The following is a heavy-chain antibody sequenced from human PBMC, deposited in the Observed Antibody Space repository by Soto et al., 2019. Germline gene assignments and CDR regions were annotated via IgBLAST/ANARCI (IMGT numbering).Heavy chain of an antibody. Sequence: QLQLQESGPGLVKPSETLPLTCSVSGGSIRSNSYNWGWIRQPPGKGLEWIGSFYHGGSPYYHPSLKSRVTIPLATSKNQCSLNLNSVTAADTAVYYCARLPLRRTREAVDYWGQGTLVAVSS. CDR2: FYHGGSP. D-gene: IGHD4-17*01. V-gene: IGHV4-39*01. CDR3: ARLPLRRTREAVDY. J-gene: IGHJ4*02. CDR1: GGSIRSNSYN.